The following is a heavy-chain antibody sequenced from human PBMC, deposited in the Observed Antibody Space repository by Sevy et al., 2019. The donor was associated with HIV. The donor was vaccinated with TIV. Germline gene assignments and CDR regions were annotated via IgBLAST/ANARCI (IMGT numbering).Heavy chain of an antibody. J-gene: IGHJ4*02. D-gene: IGHD3-16*01. CDR1: GGSSSSSSYY. CDR2: IYYSGST. Sequence: SETLSLTCTVSGGSSSSSSYYWGWIRQPPGKGLEWIGSIYYSGSTYYNPSLKSRVTISVDTSKNQFSLKLSSMTAADTAVYYCARRPEGPTGGTYYFDYWGQGTLVTVSS. CDR3: ARRPEGPTGGTYYFDY. V-gene: IGHV4-39*01.